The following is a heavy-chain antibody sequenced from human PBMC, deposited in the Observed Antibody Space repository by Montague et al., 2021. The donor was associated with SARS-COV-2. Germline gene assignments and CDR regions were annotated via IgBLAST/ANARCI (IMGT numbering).Heavy chain of an antibody. J-gene: IGHJ5*02. D-gene: IGHD5-24*01. CDR2: IYYRGTT. CDR1: GGSISSDY. V-gene: IGHV4-59*01. CDR3: AREDRWNWFDP. Sequence: SETLSLTCSVSGGSISSDYWSWIRQSPGKGLEWIGYIYYRGTTNYNPSLKSRVTFSVDTSKNQFSLTLISVTAADPAVYFCAREDRWNWFDPWGQGVLVTVSS.